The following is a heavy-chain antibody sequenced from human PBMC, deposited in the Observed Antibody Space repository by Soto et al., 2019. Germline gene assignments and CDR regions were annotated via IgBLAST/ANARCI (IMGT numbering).Heavy chain of an antibody. CDR3: ARAKIGYSYGLVHYYYGMDV. CDR2: INHSGST. Sequence: SETLSLTCAVXGGSFSGYYWSWIRQPPGKGLEWIGEINHSGSTNYNPSLKSRVTISVDTSKNQFSLKLSSVTAADTAVYYCARAKIGYSYGLVHYYYGMDVWGQGTTVTVSS. J-gene: IGHJ6*02. D-gene: IGHD5-18*01. CDR1: GGSFSGYY. V-gene: IGHV4-34*01.